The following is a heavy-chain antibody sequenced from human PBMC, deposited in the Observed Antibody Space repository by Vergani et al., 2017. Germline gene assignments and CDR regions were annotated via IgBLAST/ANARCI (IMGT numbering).Heavy chain of an antibody. V-gene: IGHV5-51*01. J-gene: IGHJ6*03. CDR3: ARHIAAAGTSGTYYYYYMDV. D-gene: IGHD6-13*01. CDR2: IYPGDSDT. CDR1: GYSFTSYW. Sequence: EVQLVESGGGLVKPGESLKISCKGSGYSFTSYWIGWVRQMPGKGLEWMGIIYPGDSDTSYSPSFQGQVTISADKSISTAYLQWSSLKASDTAMYYCARHIAAAGTSGTYYYYYMDVWGKGTTVTVSS.